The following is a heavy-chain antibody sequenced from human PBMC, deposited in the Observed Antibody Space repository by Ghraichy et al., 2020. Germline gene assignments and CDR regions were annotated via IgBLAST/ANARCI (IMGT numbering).Heavy chain of an antibody. CDR1: GGSVSSGSYY. V-gene: IGHV4-61*01. D-gene: IGHD6-13*01. CDR3: ARVVRIAAAGSPDY. J-gene: IGHJ4*02. Sequence: SETLSLTCTVSGGSVSSGSYYWSWIRQPPGKGLEWIGYIYYSGSTNYNPSLKSRGTISVDTSKNQFSLKLSSLTAADSAVYYCARVVRIAAAGSPDYWGQGTLVTVSS. CDR2: IYYSGST.